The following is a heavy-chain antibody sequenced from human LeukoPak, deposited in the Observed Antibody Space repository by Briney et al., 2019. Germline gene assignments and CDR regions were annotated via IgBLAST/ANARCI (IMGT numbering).Heavy chain of an antibody. D-gene: IGHD3-16*02. CDR2: NQNSRST. Sequence: SETLSLTCSVSGDSISSYYWIWIRQPPGKGLEWIGFNQNSRSTNNNPSLKGRVTISIDTSKNQFSLRLSSVTAADTAVYYCARAGILSYAFDMWGQGTMVTVSS. V-gene: IGHV4-59*08. CDR3: ARAGILSYAFDM. J-gene: IGHJ3*02. CDR1: GDSISSYY.